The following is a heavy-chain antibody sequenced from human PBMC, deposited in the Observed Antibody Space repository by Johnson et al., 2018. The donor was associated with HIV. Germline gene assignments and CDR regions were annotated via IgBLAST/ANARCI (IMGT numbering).Heavy chain of an antibody. CDR3: AKHSSSWYDDAFDI. CDR1: GFTFISYA. J-gene: IGHJ3*02. D-gene: IGHD6-13*01. V-gene: IGHV3-30*18. CDR2: ISYDGSNK. Sequence: QVQLVESGGGVVQPGRSLRLSCAASGFTFISYAMHWVRQAPGKGLEWVAVISYDGSNKYYADSVKGRFTISRDNSKNTLFLQMNSLRAEDTAVYYCAKHSSSWYDDAFDIWGQGTMVTVSS.